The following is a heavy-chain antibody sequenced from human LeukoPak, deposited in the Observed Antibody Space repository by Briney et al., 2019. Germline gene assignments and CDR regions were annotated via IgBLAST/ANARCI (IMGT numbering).Heavy chain of an antibody. Sequence: SETLSLTCTVSGGSISSGDYYWSWIRQPPGKGLEWIGYIYYSGSTYYNPSLKSRVTISVDTSKNQFSLKLSSVTAADTAVYYCLGYSSGSDAFDIWGQGTMVTVSS. J-gene: IGHJ3*02. CDR2: IYYSGST. CDR3: LGYSSGSDAFDI. V-gene: IGHV4-30-4*03. D-gene: IGHD6-19*01. CDR1: GGSISSGDYY.